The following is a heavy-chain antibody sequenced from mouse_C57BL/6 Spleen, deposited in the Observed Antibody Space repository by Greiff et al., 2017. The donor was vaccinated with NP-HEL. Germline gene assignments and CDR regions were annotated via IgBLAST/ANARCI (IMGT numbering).Heavy chain of an antibody. CDR3: PVLLRRGDYYDD. Sequence: QVQLQQSGAELMKPGASVRLSGKATGYTFTGYWIEGVKQRPGHGLEWIGEILLGSGSHNTNEKFKGKATFTADTSSNTAYMQLSCLTTEDSAIYYCPVLLRRGDYYDDWGKATTLTVAT. CDR1: GYTFTGYW. CDR2: ILLGSGSH. D-gene: IGHD2-4*01. J-gene: IGHJ2*01. V-gene: IGHV1-9*01.